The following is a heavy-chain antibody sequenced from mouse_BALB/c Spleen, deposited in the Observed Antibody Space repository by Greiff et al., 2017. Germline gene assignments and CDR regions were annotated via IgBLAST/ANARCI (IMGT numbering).Heavy chain of an antibody. CDR1: GFTFSSYT. J-gene: IGHJ2*01. Sequence: EVKLVESGGGLVKPGGSLKLSCAASGFTFSSYTMSWVRQTPEKRLEWVATISSGGSYTYYPDSVKGRFTISRDNAKNTLYLQMSSLKSEDTAMYYCTRGRDSSGYWGQGTTLTVSS. CDR3: TRGRDSSGY. D-gene: IGHD3-2*01. CDR2: ISSGGSYT. V-gene: IGHV5-6-4*01.